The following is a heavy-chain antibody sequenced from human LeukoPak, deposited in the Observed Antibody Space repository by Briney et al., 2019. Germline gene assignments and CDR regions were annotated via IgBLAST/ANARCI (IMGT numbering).Heavy chain of an antibody. D-gene: IGHD6-19*01. V-gene: IGHV4-59*01. CDR2: IHYSGTT. CDR3: VRDGGSGWTDFDY. J-gene: IGHJ4*02. CDR1: GVSISNFH. Sequence: PSETLSLTCTVSGVSISNFHWNWVRQPPGKGLEWIGNIHYSGTTHYNPSLKSRVTISLDTSKNQFSLNLSSVTAADTAVYYCVRDGGSGWTDFDYWGQGTLVTVSS.